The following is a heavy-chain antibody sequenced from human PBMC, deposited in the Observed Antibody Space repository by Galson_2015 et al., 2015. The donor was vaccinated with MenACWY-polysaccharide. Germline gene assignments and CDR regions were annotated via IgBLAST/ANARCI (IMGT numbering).Heavy chain of an antibody. CDR1: GYTFTSYG. CDR3: VRDFLSTVTTRPGY. V-gene: IGHV1-18*01. Sequence: SVKVSCKASGYTFTSYGISWVRQAPGQGLEWMGWISVYNGNTKYAQNLQGRVTMTTDTSTSTAYMELRSLRSDDTAVYYCVRDFLSTVTTRPGYWGQGTLVTVSS. D-gene: IGHD4-17*01. CDR2: ISVYNGNT. J-gene: IGHJ4*02.